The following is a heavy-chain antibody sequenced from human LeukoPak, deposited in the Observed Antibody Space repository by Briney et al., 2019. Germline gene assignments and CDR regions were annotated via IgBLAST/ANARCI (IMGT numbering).Heavy chain of an antibody. V-gene: IGHV4-59*01. CDR3: ARTATRYYYYGMDV. J-gene: IGHJ6*02. CDR2: IYYSGST. CDR1: GGSISSYY. D-gene: IGHD2-15*01. Sequence: SETLSLTCTVSGGSISSYYWSWIRQPPGKGLEWIGYIYYSGSTNYNPSLKSRVTISVGTSKNQFSLKLSSVTAADTAVYYCARTATRYYYYGMDVWGQGTTVTVSS.